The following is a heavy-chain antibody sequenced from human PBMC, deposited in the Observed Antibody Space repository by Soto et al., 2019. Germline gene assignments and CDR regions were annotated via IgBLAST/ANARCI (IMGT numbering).Heavy chain of an antibody. Sequence: GGSLRLSCAPSGFTFRSYAMQLVRQAPLKCPYWVAVISYDGSNKYYADSVKGRFTISRDNSKNTLYLQMNSLRAEDTAVYYCAKGGSCSGGSCYWSDAFDIWGQGTMVTVSS. D-gene: IGHD2-15*01. CDR3: AKGGSCSGGSCYWSDAFDI. CDR2: ISYDGSNK. CDR1: GFTFRSYA. V-gene: IGHV3-30-3*01. J-gene: IGHJ3*02.